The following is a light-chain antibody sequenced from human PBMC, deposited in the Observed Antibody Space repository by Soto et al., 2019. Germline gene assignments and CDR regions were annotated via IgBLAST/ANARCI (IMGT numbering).Light chain of an antibody. CDR1: QSVSTY. CDR2: DAF. CDR3: QQRSNWPWT. Sequence: EIVLTQSPATLSLSPGERATLSCRASQSVSTYLAWYQQKRGQAPRLLIYDAFNKATGIPARFSGSGSGTDFTLTISSLEPEVFAVYFCQQRSNWPWTFGQGTQVEIK. J-gene: IGKJ1*01. V-gene: IGKV3-11*01.